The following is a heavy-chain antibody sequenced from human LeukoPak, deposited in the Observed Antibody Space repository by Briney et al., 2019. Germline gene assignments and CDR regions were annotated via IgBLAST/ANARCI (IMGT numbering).Heavy chain of an antibody. CDR2: IRGCGGRT. J-gene: IGHJ4*02. V-gene: IGHV3-21*01. CDR3: ARDMYRSGTSVFDY. D-gene: IGHD6-19*01. CDR1: GLTLSSYS. Sequence: GESLSLSCAASGLTLSSYSMNWVRPPPGEGLGWDSSIRGCGGRTNYADSVKGRLTISRVKATNSPYLQMSSLRTTGTAVYYCARDMYRSGTSVFDYWGQGTLVTVSS.